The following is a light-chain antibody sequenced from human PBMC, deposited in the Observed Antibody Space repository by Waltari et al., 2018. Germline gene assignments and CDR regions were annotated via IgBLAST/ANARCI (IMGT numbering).Light chain of an antibody. CDR2: EAS. Sequence: DMQMTQSPSSLSASVVDRVSISCRASQNIDKFLNWYQQNPGKPPRLLIFEASTLQGGVPPRFSGSGSGTDFTLTISNLQPEDFGTYYCQQSYITPFTFGPGTKVDV. CDR3: QQSYITPFT. V-gene: IGKV1-39*01. CDR1: QNIDKF. J-gene: IGKJ3*01.